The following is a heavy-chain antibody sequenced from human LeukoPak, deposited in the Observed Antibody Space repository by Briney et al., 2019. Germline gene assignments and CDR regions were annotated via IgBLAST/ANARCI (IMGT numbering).Heavy chain of an antibody. D-gene: IGHD3-10*01. V-gene: IGHV3-23*01. J-gene: IGHJ4*02. CDR2: ISGSGGNT. CDR1: GFTFSSYA. Sequence: PGGSLRLSCAASGFTFSSYAMSWVRQAPGKGLEWVSAISGSGGNTYYADSVKGRFTISRDNSKNTLCLQMNSLIAEDTGVYYCANLSPSQAGNYYNGDYRGQGTLVTVSS. CDR3: ANLSPSQAGNYYNGDY.